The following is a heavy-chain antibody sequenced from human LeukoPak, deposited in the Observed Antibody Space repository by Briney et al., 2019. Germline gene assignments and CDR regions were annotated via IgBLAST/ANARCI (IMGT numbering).Heavy chain of an antibody. CDR2: IYYSGST. CDR3: ARGVAVAGPSYFDY. Sequence: SETLSLTCSVSGGSISSYYWSWIRQPPGKGLEWIGYIYYSGSTNYNPSLKSRVTISVDTSKNQFSLKLSSVTAADTAVYYCARGVAVAGPSYFDYWGQGTLVTVSS. J-gene: IGHJ4*02. V-gene: IGHV4-59*01. CDR1: GGSISSYY. D-gene: IGHD6-19*01.